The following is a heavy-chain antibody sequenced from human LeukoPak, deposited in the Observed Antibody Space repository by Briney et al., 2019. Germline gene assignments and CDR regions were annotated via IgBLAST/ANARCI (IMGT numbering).Heavy chain of an antibody. CDR2: ISGSGGST. Sequence: PGGSLRLSCAASGFTFSSYAMSWVRQAPGKGLEWVSAISGSGGSTYYADSVKGRFTMSRDNSKNTLYLQMNSLRAEDTAVYYCAVKGYYYDSSGFKALDYWGQGTLVTVSS. J-gene: IGHJ4*02. CDR1: GFTFSSYA. D-gene: IGHD3-22*01. V-gene: IGHV3-23*01. CDR3: AVKGYYYDSSGFKALDY.